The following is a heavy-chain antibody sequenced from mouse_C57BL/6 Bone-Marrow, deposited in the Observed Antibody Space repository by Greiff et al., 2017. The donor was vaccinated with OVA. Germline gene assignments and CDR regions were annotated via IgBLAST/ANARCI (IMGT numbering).Heavy chain of an antibody. J-gene: IGHJ2*01. CDR1: GFTFTSYW. CDR3: ESSDY. Sequence: QVQLKQSGADLVKPGASVKLSCTASGFTFTSYWMHWVKQRPGQGLEWIGYINPSSGYTKYNQKFKDKATLTADKTSSTAYMQLSSLTYEDSAVYYWESSDYWGQGTTLTVSS. CDR2: INPSSGYT. V-gene: IGHV1-7*01.